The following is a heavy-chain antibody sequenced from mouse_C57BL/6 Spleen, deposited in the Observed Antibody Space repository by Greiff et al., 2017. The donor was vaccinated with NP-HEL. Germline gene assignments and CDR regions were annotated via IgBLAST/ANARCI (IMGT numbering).Heavy chain of an antibody. D-gene: IGHD2-4*01. CDR2: INPNNGGT. CDR3: ATLYDDDRDAY. Sequence: EVQLQQSGPELVKPGASVKISCKASGYTFTDYYMNWVKQSHGKSLEWIGDINPNNGGTSYNQKFKGKATLTVDKSSSTAYMELRSLTSEDSAVYYCATLYDDDRDAYWGQGTLVTVSA. CDR1: GYTFTDYY. V-gene: IGHV1-26*01. J-gene: IGHJ3*01.